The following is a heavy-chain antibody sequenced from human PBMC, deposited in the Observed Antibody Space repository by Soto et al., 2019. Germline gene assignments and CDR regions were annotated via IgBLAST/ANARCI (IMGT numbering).Heavy chain of an antibody. D-gene: IGHD3-3*01. CDR2: IYSGGST. J-gene: IGHJ4*02. V-gene: IGHV3-66*01. Sequence: GGSLRLSCAASGFTVSSNYMSWVRQAPGKGLERVSVIYSGGSTYYADSVKGRFTISRDNSKNTLYLQMNSLRAEDTAVYYCAAYYDFWSGYYPQLDYWGQGT. CDR3: AAYYDFWSGYYPQLDY. CDR1: GFTVSSNY.